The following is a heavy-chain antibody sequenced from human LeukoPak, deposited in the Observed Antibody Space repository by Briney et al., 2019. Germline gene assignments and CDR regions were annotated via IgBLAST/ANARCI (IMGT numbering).Heavy chain of an antibody. CDR1: GGTFSSYA. V-gene: IGHV1-69*13. CDR3: ARDDDSSGYGWFDP. Sequence: SVKVSCKASGGTFSSYAISWVRQAPGQGLEWMGGIIPIFGTANYAQKFQGRVTITADESTSTAYMELSSLRSEDTAVYYGARDDDSSGYGWFDPWGQGTLVTVSS. D-gene: IGHD3-22*01. J-gene: IGHJ5*02. CDR2: IIPIFGTA.